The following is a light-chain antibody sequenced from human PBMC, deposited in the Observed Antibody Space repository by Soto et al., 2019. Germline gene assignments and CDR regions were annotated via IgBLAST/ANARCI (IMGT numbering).Light chain of an antibody. J-gene: IGLJ1*01. Sequence: QSVLTQPPSASGTPGQRVTISCSGSSSNIGNNHLFWYQQLPGTAPKLLIYKTNHRPSRVPDRFSASKSGTSASLAISGLRSEDEADYYCAAWDDSLDVYVFGTGTKVTVL. CDR1: SSNIGNNH. V-gene: IGLV1-47*01. CDR2: KTN. CDR3: AAWDDSLDVYV.